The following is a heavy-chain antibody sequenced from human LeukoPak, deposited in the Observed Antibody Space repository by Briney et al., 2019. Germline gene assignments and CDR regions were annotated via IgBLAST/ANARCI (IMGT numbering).Heavy chain of an antibody. D-gene: IGHD6-19*01. J-gene: IGHJ4*02. CDR1: GYIFTGYY. CDR2: INPNSGGT. CDR3: AMGVGAPEDLAVAADFDY. V-gene: IGHV1-2*02. Sequence: ASVKVSCKASGYIFTGYYMHWVRQAPGQGLEWMGWINPNSGGTNYAQKFQGRVTMTRDTSISTAYMELSSLRSEDTAVYYCAMGVGAPEDLAVAADFDYWGQGTLVTVSS.